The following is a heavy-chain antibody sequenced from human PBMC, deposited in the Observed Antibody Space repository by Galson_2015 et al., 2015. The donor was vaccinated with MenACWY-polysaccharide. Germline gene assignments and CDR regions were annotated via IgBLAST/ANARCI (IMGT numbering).Heavy chain of an antibody. CDR1: GFTFSSYW. Sequence: SLRLSCAASGFTFSSYWMHWVRQVPGKGLVWVSRISSDGSSTSYADSVKGRFTISRDNAKNTLHLQMNSLRVEDTAVYYCARVQRGYSNDWLHPSSFDYWGPWTLVTVPS. V-gene: IGHV3-74*01. CDR2: ISSDGSST. J-gene: IGHJ4*02. CDR3: ARVQRGYSNDWLHPSSFDY. D-gene: IGHD6-13*01.